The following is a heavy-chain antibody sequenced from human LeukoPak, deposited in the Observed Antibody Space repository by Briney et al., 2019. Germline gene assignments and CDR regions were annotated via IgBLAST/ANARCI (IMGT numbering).Heavy chain of an antibody. CDR2: IYPGDSDT. D-gene: IGHD1-7*01. V-gene: IGHV5-51*01. Sequence: GESLKISCKGSGYSFTSYWIGWVRQMPGKGLGWMGIIYPGDSDTRYSPSFQGQVTISADKSINTAYLQWNSLKASDTAIYYCARSRDWNYDYWGQGTLVTVSS. CDR1: GYSFTSYW. CDR3: ARSRDWNYDY. J-gene: IGHJ4*02.